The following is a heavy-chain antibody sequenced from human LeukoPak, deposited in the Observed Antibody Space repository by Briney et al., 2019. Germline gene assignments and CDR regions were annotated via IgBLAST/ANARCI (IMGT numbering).Heavy chain of an antibody. D-gene: IGHD6-13*01. Sequence: SAKVSCKASGGTFSSYAISWVRQAPGQGLEWMGGIIPIFGTANYAQKFQGRVTITTDESTSTAYMELSSLRSEDTAVYYCARVLREQQLAYYYYYMDVWGQGTTVTVSS. V-gene: IGHV1-69*05. CDR1: GGTFSSYA. J-gene: IGHJ6*03. CDR3: ARVLREQQLAYYYYYMDV. CDR2: IIPIFGTA.